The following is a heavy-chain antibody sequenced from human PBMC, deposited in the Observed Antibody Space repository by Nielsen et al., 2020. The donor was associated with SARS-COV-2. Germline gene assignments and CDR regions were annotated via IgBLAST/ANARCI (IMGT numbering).Heavy chain of an antibody. Sequence: SETLSLTCTVSGGSLSSRNYYWGWIRQPPGKGLEWIGTIYYSGSVSYNPSLRSRATISVGTSKKHFSLKLTSVTAADTAVYFCARGDIAVVPAAMFRGDDAFDIWGQGTMVRVSS. V-gene: IGHV4-39*02. CDR3: ARGDIAVVPAAMFRGDDAFDI. D-gene: IGHD2-2*01. CDR2: IYYSGSV. J-gene: IGHJ3*02. CDR1: GGSLSSRNYY.